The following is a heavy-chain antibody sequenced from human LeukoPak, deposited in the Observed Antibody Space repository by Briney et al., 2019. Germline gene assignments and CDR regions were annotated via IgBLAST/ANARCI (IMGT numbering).Heavy chain of an antibody. D-gene: IGHD3-22*01. CDR3: ARDTLLYYYDSTGYAPYNWFDP. J-gene: IGHJ5*02. V-gene: IGHV4-39*07. Sequence: SETLSLTCTVSGGSISSSTYYWGWIRQPPGKGLEWIGSIYYSGSTYYNPSLKSRVTISVDTSKNRFSLKLSSVTAADTAVYYCARDTLLYYYDSTGYAPYNWFDPWGQGTLVTVSS. CDR1: GGSISSSTYY. CDR2: IYYSGST.